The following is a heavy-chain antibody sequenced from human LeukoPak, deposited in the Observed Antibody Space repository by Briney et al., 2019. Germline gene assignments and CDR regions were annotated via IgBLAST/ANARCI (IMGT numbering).Heavy chain of an antibody. CDR2: IIPIFGTA. D-gene: IGHD4-23*01. CDR1: GGTFSSYA. Sequence: SVKVSCKASGGTFSSYAISWVRQASGQGLEWMGGIIPIFGTANYAQKFQGRVTITTDESTSTAYMELSSLRSEDTAVYYCASHEGRYGGNSYWGQGTLVTGSS. V-gene: IGHV1-69*05. CDR3: ASHEGRYGGNSY. J-gene: IGHJ4*02.